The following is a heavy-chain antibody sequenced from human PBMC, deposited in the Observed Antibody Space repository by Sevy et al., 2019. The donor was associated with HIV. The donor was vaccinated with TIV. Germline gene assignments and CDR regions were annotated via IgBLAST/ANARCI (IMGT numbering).Heavy chain of an antibody. V-gene: IGHV1-24*01. D-gene: IGHD6-13*01. Sequence: ASVKVSCKVSGYTLTELSMHWVRQAPGKGLEWMGGLDPEDGETIYAQKFQGRVTMTEDTSTDTAYMELSSLRSEDTAVYYCATGIAAAGTHFDYWAQGTLVTVSS. CDR1: GYTLTELS. CDR3: ATGIAAAGTHFDY. J-gene: IGHJ4*02. CDR2: LDPEDGET.